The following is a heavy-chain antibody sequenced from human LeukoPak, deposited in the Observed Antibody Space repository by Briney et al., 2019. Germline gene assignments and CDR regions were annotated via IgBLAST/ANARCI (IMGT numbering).Heavy chain of an antibody. CDR3: ARHVRGTTRNYYFDY. Sequence: SETLSLTCTVSGGSISSSSYYWGWIRQPPGKGLEWIGSIYYSGSPYYNPSLKSRVTISVDTSKNQFSLKLSSVTAADTAVYYCARHVRGTTRNYYFDYWGQGTLVTVSS. CDR1: GGSISSSSYY. D-gene: IGHD1-1*01. J-gene: IGHJ4*02. V-gene: IGHV4-39*01. CDR2: IYYSGSP.